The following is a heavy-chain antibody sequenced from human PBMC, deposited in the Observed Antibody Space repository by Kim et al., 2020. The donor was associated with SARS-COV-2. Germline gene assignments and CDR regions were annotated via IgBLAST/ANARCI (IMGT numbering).Heavy chain of an antibody. CDR1: GDAISTYY. CDR3: ARGYSGYDFTLKGLEDYG. Sequence: SETPSLTCTVSGDAISTYYWSWVRQPPGKGLEWIGTIYYSGSTNYNPSLKSRVTISVDTSKNQFSLKLSSVTAADTAVYYCARGYSGYDFTLKGLEDYG. V-gene: IGHV4-59*13. CDR2: IYYSGST. J-gene: IGHJ6*01. D-gene: IGHD5-12*01.